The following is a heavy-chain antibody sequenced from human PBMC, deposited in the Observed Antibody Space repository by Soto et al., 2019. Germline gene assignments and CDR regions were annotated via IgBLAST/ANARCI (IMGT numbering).Heavy chain of an antibody. CDR1: GDSVSSNSAA. J-gene: IGHJ4*02. Sequence: SQTLELTRAISGDSVSSNSAAWNWIRKSPSRGLEWLGRTYYRSKWYRDYAVSVKSRITINPDTSKNQFSLQLNSVTPDDTAMYYCASNLGASGHEYWGQGTMVTVSS. V-gene: IGHV6-1*01. D-gene: IGHD1-26*01. CDR2: TYYRSKWYR. CDR3: ASNLGASGHEY.